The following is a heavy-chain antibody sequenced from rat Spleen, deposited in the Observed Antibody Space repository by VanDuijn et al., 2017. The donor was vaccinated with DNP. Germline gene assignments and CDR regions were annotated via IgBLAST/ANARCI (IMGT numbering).Heavy chain of an antibody. Sequence: EVQLVESGGGLVQPGRSLKLSCAASGFTFSDYNMAWVRQAPKKGLEWVATIIYDGNRTYYRDSVKGRFTISRDNAKSTLYLQRDSLRSEDTATYYCARQGGPGYNFDYWGQGVMVTVSS. CDR1: GFTFSDYN. V-gene: IGHV5S10*01. CDR2: IIYDGNRT. D-gene: IGHD1-4*01. J-gene: IGHJ2*01. CDR3: ARQGGPGYNFDY.